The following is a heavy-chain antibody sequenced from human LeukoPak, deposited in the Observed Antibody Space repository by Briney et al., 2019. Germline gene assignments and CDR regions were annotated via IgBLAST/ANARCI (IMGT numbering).Heavy chain of an antibody. Sequence: PSETLSLTCTVSGGSISSSSYYWGWIRQPPGKGLEWIGSIYYSGSTYYNPSLKSRVTISVDTSKNQFSLKLSSVTAADTAVYYCASLLYDILTGYSNYFDPWGQGTLVTVSS. V-gene: IGHV4-39*01. J-gene: IGHJ5*02. D-gene: IGHD3-9*01. CDR1: GGSISSSSYY. CDR2: IYYSGST. CDR3: ASLLYDILTGYSNYFDP.